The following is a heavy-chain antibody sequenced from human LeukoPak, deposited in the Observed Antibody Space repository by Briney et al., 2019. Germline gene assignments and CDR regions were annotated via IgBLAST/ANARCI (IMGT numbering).Heavy chain of an antibody. CDR1: GYTFTIYY. D-gene: IGHD2-2*02. CDR2: INPNSGAT. V-gene: IGHV1-2*02. CDR3: ARNPPYCTSTDCYNDY. J-gene: IGHJ4*02. Sequence: GASVKVSCKASGYTFTIYYLHWVRQGPGQGLEWMGWINPNSGATTYAQRFQGRVTMTRDTSISTAYMELSGLTSDDTGVYYCARNPPYCTSTDCYNDYWGQGTLVTVSS.